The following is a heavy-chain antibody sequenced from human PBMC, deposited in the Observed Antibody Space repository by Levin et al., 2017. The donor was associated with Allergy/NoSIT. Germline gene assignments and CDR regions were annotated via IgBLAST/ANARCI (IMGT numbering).Heavy chain of an antibody. CDR2: ISGSGGST. J-gene: IGHJ6*02. CDR3: AREAVWFGESTSINYYYYYGMDV. CDR1: GFTFSSYA. Sequence: GGSLRLSCAASGFTFSSYAMSWVRQAPGKGLEWVSAISGSGGSTYYADSVKGRFTISRDNSKNTLYLQMNSLRAEDTAVYYCAREAVWFGESTSINYYYYYGMDVWGQGTTVTVSS. D-gene: IGHD3-10*01. V-gene: IGHV3-23*01.